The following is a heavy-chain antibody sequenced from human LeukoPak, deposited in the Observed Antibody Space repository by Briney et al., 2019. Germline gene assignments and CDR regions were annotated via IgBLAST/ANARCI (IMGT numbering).Heavy chain of an antibody. CDR1: GFTFTTFG. CDR2: ISGSGGST. J-gene: IGHJ4*02. Sequence: GGSLRLSCAASGFTFTTFGMNWVRQAPGQGLEWVSAISGSGGSTYYADSVKGRFTISRDNSENTLYLQMNSLRAEDTAVYYCAKDRDGDYYFDYWGQGTLVTVSS. V-gene: IGHV3-23*01. D-gene: IGHD4-17*01. CDR3: AKDRDGDYYFDY.